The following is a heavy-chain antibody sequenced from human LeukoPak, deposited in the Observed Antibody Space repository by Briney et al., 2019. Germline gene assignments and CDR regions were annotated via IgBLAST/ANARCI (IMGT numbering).Heavy chain of an antibody. CDR1: GGSISSYF. J-gene: IGHJ2*01. CDR2: IYYAGNT. D-gene: IGHD4-17*01. Sequence: SEALSLTCTVSGGSISSYFWSWIRQPPGKALEWVGYIYYAGNTKYSPSLKGRVTISVDTSKNQFSLRLSSVTAADTAVYYCARHVAVTPWYFDLWGRGTLVTVSS. V-gene: IGHV4-59*08. CDR3: ARHVAVTPWYFDL.